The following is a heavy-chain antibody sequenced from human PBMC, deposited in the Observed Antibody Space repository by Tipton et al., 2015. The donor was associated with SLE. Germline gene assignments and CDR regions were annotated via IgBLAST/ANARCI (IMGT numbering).Heavy chain of an antibody. CDR1: GFDFSIYW. J-gene: IGHJ5*02. D-gene: IGHD6-25*01. CDR2: INFDGTDR. V-gene: IGHV3-74*01. Sequence: SLRLSCAASGFDFSIYWMHWVRQAPGKGLFWVSRINFDGTDRDFADSVKGRFTISRDNAKNTMYLEMKSLRAEDTAIYYCARARGGSGQRLDPWGQGTLVTVSS. CDR3: ARARGGSGQRLDP.